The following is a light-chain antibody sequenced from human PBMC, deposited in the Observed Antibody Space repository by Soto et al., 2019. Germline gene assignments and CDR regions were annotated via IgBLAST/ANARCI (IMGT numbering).Light chain of an antibody. Sequence: DIQMTQSPSTLSASVGDRVTITCRASQSVSSSLAWYQQKPGKAPNPLIYDASRLESGVPSRFSGSGSGTDFTLTISSLQPEDFATYYCQQSYSTLWTFGQGTKVDIK. CDR3: QQSYSTLWT. CDR2: DAS. V-gene: IGKV1-5*01. J-gene: IGKJ1*01. CDR1: QSVSSS.